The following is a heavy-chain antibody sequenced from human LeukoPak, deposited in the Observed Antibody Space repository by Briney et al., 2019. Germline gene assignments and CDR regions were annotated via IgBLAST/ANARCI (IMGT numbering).Heavy chain of an antibody. J-gene: IGHJ4*02. CDR2: ISGSGGST. CDR1: GFTFSSYG. Sequence: GGTLRLSCAASGFTFSSYGMSWVRQAPGKGLEWVSAISGSGGSTYYADSVKGRFTISRDNSKNTLYLQMNSLRAEDTDVYYCAKDPDYDILTESFDYWGQGTLVTVSS. CDR3: AKDPDYDILTESFDY. V-gene: IGHV3-23*01. D-gene: IGHD3-9*01.